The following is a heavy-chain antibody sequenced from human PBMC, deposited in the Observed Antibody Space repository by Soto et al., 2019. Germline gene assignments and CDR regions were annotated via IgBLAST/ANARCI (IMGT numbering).Heavy chain of an antibody. J-gene: IGHJ6*02. CDR3: AGVLRSRGGRYYYGMDV. CDR1: GFTFSSYA. Sequence: GHLVESGGGVAQPGRSLRLSCAASGFTFSSYAMNWVRQTPGQGLEWVALISYDGSNKYYADSVKGRFTISRDNSNDTVYLQMNSLRTEDTAVYFCAGVLRSRGGRYYYGMDVWGQGTTVTVSS. V-gene: IGHV3-30-3*01. D-gene: IGHD3-10*01. CDR2: ISYDGSNK.